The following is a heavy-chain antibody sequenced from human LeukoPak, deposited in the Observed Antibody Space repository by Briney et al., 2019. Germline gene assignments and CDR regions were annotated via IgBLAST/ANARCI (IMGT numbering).Heavy chain of an antibody. D-gene: IGHD3-10*01. V-gene: IGHV3-23*01. Sequence: GGSLRLSCAASGFTFSSYAMSWVRQAPGKGLEWVSAISGSGGSTYYADSVKGRFTISRDNSKNTLYLQMNSLRAEDTAVYYRAKGLWFGELTPVPFDYWGQGTLVTVSS. CDR3: AKGLWFGELTPVPFDY. CDR1: GFTFSSYA. CDR2: ISGSGGST. J-gene: IGHJ4*02.